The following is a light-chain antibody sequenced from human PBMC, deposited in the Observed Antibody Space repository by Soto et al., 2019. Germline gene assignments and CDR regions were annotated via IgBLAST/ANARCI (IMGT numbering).Light chain of an antibody. CDR3: QQYGSAPPIT. CDR2: GAS. V-gene: IGKV3-20*01. Sequence: EIVVTQSPGTLSLSPGERATLSCRASRSVSSSYLAWYQQKPGQAPRLLIYGASSRATGIPDRFSGSGSGTDFTLIISRLEPDDFAAYYCQQYGSAPPITFGRGTRLEIK. J-gene: IGKJ5*01. CDR1: RSVSSSY.